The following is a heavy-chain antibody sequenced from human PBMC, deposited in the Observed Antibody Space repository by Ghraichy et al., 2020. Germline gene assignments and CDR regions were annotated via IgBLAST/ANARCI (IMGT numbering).Heavy chain of an antibody. V-gene: IGHV3-33*06. D-gene: IGHD3-10*02. J-gene: IGHJ5*02. CDR2: IWFDGSTK. CDR3: AKGNLDSGLFGRSSNWLDP. Sequence: GGSLRLSCQASGFIFSSYGMSWVRQAPGQGLEWVAIIWFDGSTKYYADSVKGRFTISRDNSKDTLYLQMNSLRAEDAAMYYCAKGNLDSGLFGRSSNWLDPWGPGTLVTVSS. CDR1: GFIFSSYG.